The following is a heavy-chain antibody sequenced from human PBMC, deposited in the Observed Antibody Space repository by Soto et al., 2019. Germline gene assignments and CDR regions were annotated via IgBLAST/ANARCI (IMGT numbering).Heavy chain of an antibody. CDR1: GFTFSSYG. Sequence: PGGSLRLSCAASGFTFSSYGMHWVRQAPGKGLEWVAVISYDGSNKYYADSVKGRFTISRDNSKNTLYLQMNSLGAEDTAVYYCAKDWANRITRIVGTWGQGTLVTVSS. V-gene: IGHV3-30*18. CDR2: ISYDGSNK. J-gene: IGHJ5*02. D-gene: IGHD3-22*01. CDR3: AKDWANRITRIVGT.